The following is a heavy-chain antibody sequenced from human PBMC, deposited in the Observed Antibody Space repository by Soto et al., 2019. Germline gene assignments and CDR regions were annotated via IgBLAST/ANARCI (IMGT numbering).Heavy chain of an antibody. J-gene: IGHJ6*02. CDR3: ARDTRIVVVPAAIYYYYYGMDV. Sequence: VGSLRLSGAASGFTFSSYAMHWVRQAPGKGLEWVAVISYDGSNKYYADSVKGRFTISRDNSKNALYLQMNSLRAEDTAVYYCARDTRIVVVPAAIYYYYYGMDVWGQGTTVTVSS. CDR1: GFTFSSYA. V-gene: IGHV3-30-3*01. D-gene: IGHD2-2*01. CDR2: ISYDGSNK.